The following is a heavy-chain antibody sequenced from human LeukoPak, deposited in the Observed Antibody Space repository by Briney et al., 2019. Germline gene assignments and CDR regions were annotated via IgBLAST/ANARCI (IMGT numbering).Heavy chain of an antibody. CDR1: GGSFSGYY. CDR2: INHSGST. CDR3: ARPLLTYYDSSGYGY. D-gene: IGHD3-22*01. Sequence: SETLSLTCAVYGGSFSGYYCSWIRQPPGKGLEWIGEINHSGSTNYNPSLKSRVTISVDTSKNQFSLKLSSVTAADTAVYYCARPLLTYYDSSGYGYWGQGTLVTVSS. V-gene: IGHV4-34*01. J-gene: IGHJ4*02.